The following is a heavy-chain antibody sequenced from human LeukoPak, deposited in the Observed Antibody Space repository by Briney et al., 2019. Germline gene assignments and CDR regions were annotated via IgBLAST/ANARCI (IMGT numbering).Heavy chain of an antibody. J-gene: IGHJ4*02. D-gene: IGHD5-12*01. CDR1: GFTFSTYW. V-gene: IGHV3-7*01. CDR3: AYVDY. CDR2: LKQEGSEK. Sequence: GGSLRLSCAASGFTFSTYWITSVRQAPGKGLEWVANLKQEGSEKYYVDSVEGRVTISRDNAKNSLYLQVNSLRAEDTAVYYCAYVDYWGQGTLVTVSS.